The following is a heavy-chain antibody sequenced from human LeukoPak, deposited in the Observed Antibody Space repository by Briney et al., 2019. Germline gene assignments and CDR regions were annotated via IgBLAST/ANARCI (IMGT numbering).Heavy chain of an antibody. CDR1: GFTFSSYA. CDR2: ISYDGSNK. V-gene: IGHV3-30*04. CDR3: ARGWGILTGYYGRHFDY. Sequence: GRSLRLSCAASGFTFSSYAMHWVRQAPGKGLEWVAVISYDGSNKYYADSVKGRFTISRDNSKNTLYLQMNSLRAEDTAVYYCARGWGILTGYYGRHFDYWGQGTLVTVSS. D-gene: IGHD3-9*01. J-gene: IGHJ4*02.